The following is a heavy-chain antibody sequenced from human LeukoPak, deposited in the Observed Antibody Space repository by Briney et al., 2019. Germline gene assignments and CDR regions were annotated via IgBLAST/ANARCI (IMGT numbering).Heavy chain of an antibody. Sequence: SVKVSCKASGGTFSSYAISWVRQAPGQGLEWMGGIIPIFGTANYAQKFQGRVTITADKSTSTAYMELSSLRSEDTAVYYCARDLQMATTYYYYMDVWGKGTTVTVSS. V-gene: IGHV1-69*06. CDR2: IIPIFGTA. CDR1: GGTFSSYA. CDR3: ARDLQMATTYYYYMDV. D-gene: IGHD5-24*01. J-gene: IGHJ6*03.